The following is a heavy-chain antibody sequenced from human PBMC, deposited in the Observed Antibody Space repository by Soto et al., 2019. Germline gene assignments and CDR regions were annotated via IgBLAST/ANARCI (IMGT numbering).Heavy chain of an antibody. Sequence: RASVKVSCKAAGFTFINCYMHWVVHAPGQGLKWMGRISPKSGGSNYAQKFQGRVSMTWDTSLKTAYLELSSLMSEEKAVYYCARPPGYISDWYYYDLWGQGTQVTVSS. D-gene: IGHD3-3*02. J-gene: IGHJ4*02. CDR2: ISPKSGGS. CDR1: GFTFINCY. V-gene: IGHV1-2*02. CDR3: ARPPGYISDWYYYDL.